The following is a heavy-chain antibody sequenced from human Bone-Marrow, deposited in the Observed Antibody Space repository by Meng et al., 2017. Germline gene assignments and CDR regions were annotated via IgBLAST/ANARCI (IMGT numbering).Heavy chain of an antibody. Sequence: QGQLVQLGAEVKKPGASGKVSCKASGYTFPGYYMHWVRQAPGQGLEWMGWINPNSGGTNYAQKFQGRVTMTRDTSISTAYMELSRLRSDDTAVYYCAKTPGDTMVRGPNYYFDYWGQGTLVTVSS. CDR2: INPNSGGT. CDR1: GYTFPGYY. J-gene: IGHJ4*02. V-gene: IGHV1-2*02. CDR3: AKTPGDTMVRGPNYYFDY. D-gene: IGHD3-10*01.